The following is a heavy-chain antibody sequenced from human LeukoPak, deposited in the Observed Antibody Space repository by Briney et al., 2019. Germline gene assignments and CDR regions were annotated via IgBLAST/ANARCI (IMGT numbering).Heavy chain of an antibody. CDR1: GFTFSSYS. V-gene: IGHV3-23*01. CDR2: VNSGDGT. D-gene: IGHD1-1*01. Sequence: GGSPRLSCAASGFTFSSYSMNWVRQAPGKGLEWVSSVNSGDGTYYADSVRGRFTISRDKSRNTLYLQMNSLRADDTAIYYCAKRQPYYFDYWGQGTLVTVSS. J-gene: IGHJ4*02. CDR3: AKRQPYYFDY.